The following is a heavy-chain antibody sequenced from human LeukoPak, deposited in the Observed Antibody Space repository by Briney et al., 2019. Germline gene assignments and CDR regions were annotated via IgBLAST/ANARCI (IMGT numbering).Heavy chain of an antibody. CDR2: ISSSGSTI. CDR1: GFTFSDYY. CDR3: AREGYPHNYSDYPYYFDY. Sequence: GGFLRLSCAASGFTFSDYYISWIRQAPGKGLEWVSYISSSGSTIYYADSVKGRFTISRDNAKNSLYLQMNSLRAEDTAVYYCAREGYPHNYSDYPYYFDYWGQGTLVTVSS. V-gene: IGHV3-11*01. D-gene: IGHD4-11*01. J-gene: IGHJ4*02.